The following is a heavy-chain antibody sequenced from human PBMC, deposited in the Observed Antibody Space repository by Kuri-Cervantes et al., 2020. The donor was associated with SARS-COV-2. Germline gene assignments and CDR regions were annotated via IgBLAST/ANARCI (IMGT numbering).Heavy chain of an antibody. CDR3: ARHRGGAILGVVIDAFDI. D-gene: IGHD3-3*01. CDR2: IYYSGST. V-gene: IGHV4-61*08. Sequence: SETLSLTCVVSGGSISSGGYSWGWIRQPPGKGLEWIGYIYYSGSTYYNPTLKSRVTISVDTSKNQFSLKLSSVTAADTAVYYCARHRGGAILGVVIDAFDIWGQGTLVTVSS. CDR1: GGSISSGGYS. J-gene: IGHJ3*02.